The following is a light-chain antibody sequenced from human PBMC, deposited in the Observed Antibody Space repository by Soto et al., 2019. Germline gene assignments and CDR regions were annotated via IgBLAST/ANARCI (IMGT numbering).Light chain of an antibody. J-gene: IGKJ1*01. CDR2: GAS. Sequence: EIVMSQSPATLSVSPGERATLFCRASQSVSSNLAWYQQKLCQAPRLLIYGASTRATGIPARLSGSGSGTEVTLTISSLQSEDFAVYYCQRYKNWPTFGQGNKVEI. CDR3: QRYKNWPT. V-gene: IGKV3-15*01. CDR1: QSVSSN.